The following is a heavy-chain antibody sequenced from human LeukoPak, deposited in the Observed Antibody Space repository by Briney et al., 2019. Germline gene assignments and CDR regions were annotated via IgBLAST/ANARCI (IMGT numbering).Heavy chain of an antibody. CDR1: GVSISSSGYS. CDR2: IHHSGST. Sequence: SETLSLTCAVSGVSISSSGYSWSWIRQPPGKGLEWIGYIHHSGSTYFNPSLKSRVTISLDKSKNQFSLKLSSVTAADTAVYYCARARSSGWYGPYYFDYWGQGTLVTVSS. D-gene: IGHD6-19*01. CDR3: ARARSSGWYGPYYFDY. V-gene: IGHV4-30-2*01. J-gene: IGHJ4*02.